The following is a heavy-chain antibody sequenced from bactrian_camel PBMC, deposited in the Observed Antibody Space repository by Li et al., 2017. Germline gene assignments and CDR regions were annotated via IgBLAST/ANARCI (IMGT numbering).Heavy chain of an antibody. Sequence: HVQLVESGGGSVQAGGSLRLSCVASGRNYASYCMGWFRQAPGKEREGIAAIDRDGGTGYLDSVKGRFTISKENAENSMSLQMKNLKPEDSAMYFCAAAYGRVVSSGLANSEYNYWGQGTQVTV. CDR2: IDRDGGT. V-gene: IGHV3S55*01. CDR1: GRNYASYC. J-gene: IGHJ4*01. CDR3: AAAYGRVVSSGLANSEYNY. D-gene: IGHD1*01.